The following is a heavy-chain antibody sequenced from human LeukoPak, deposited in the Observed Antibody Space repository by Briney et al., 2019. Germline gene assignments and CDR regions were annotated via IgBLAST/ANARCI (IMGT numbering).Heavy chain of an antibody. CDR2: ISGSDGNTK. J-gene: IGHJ4*02. V-gene: IGHV3-11*04. CDR1: GFTFSDYY. CDR3: ARVFLIVAAGTVDY. D-gene: IGHD6-13*01. Sequence: GGSLRLSCAASGFTFSDYYMTWIRQAPGKGLEWVSYISGSDGNTKHYADSVKGRFTISRDNAKTSLFLQMNSLRVEDTAVYYCARVFLIVAAGTVDYWGQGTLVTVSS.